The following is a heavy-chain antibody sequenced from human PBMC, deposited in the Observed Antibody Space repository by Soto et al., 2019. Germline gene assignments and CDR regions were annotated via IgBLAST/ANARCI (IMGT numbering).Heavy chain of an antibody. CDR3: ARRWGRTFDS. J-gene: IGHJ4*02. V-gene: IGHV4-59*08. CDR2: IYYSGST. D-gene: IGHD1-26*01. Sequence: QVQLQESGPGLVKPSETLSLTCTVSGGSISSYYWSWIRQPPGKGLEWIGYIYYSGSTNYNPSLKSRGTISVATSTNQSSLKLSSGTAADTAGYYWARRWGRTFDSWGQGTLVTVSS. CDR1: GGSISSYY.